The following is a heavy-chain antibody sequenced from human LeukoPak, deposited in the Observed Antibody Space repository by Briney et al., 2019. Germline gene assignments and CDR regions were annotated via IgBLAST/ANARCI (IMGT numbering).Heavy chain of an antibody. J-gene: IGHJ3*02. CDR3: AKEYSSSWYFHDAFDI. V-gene: IGHV3-7*01. D-gene: IGHD6-13*01. CDR1: GFTFSSYW. CDR2: IKQDGSEK. Sequence: GGSLRLSCAASGFTFSSYWMSWVRQAPGKGLGWVANIKQDGSEKYYVDSVKGRFTISRDNAKNSLYLQMNSLRAEDTAVYYCAKEYSSSWYFHDAFDIWGQGTMVTVSS.